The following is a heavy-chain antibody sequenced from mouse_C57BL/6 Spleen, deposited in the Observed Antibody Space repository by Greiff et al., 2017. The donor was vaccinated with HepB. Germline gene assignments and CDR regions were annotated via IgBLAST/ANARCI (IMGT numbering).Heavy chain of an antibody. CDR2: ISNGGGST. J-gene: IGHJ4*01. Sequence: DVHLVESGGGLVQPGGSLKLSCAASGFTFSDYYMYWVRQTPEKRLEWVAYISNGGGSTYYPDTVKGRFTISRDNAKNTLYLQMSRLKSEDTAMYYCARSHSYYYGSSYAMDYWGQGTSVTVSS. CDR1: GFTFSDYY. V-gene: IGHV5-12*01. CDR3: ARSHSYYYGSSYAMDY. D-gene: IGHD1-1*01.